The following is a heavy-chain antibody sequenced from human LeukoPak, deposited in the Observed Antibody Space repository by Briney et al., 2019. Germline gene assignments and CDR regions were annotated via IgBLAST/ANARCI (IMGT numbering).Heavy chain of an antibody. J-gene: IGHJ4*02. V-gene: IGHV1-2*02. CDR3: ARVASIFGVVRDHFDY. Sequence: GASVKVSCKASGYTFTGYYMHWVRQAPGQGLEWMGWINPNSGGTNYAQKFQGRVTMTRDTSISTAYMELSRLRSDDTAVYYCARVASIFGVVRDHFDYWGQGTLVTVSS. D-gene: IGHD3-3*01. CDR2: INPNSGGT. CDR1: GYTFTGYY.